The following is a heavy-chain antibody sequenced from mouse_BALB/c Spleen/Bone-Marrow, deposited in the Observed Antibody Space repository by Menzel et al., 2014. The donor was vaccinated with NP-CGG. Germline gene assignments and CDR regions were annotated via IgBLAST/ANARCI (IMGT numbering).Heavy chain of an antibody. V-gene: IGHV5-12-1*01. J-gene: IGHJ2*01. Sequence: EVKLVESGGGLVKPGGSLKLSCAASGFAFSSCDMSWVRQTPEKRLEWVAYISSGGGSTYYPDTVKGRFTISRDNAKNTLYLQMSSLKSEDTAMYYCAREVLRDYFDYWGQGTTLTVSS. D-gene: IGHD1-1*01. CDR3: AREVLRDYFDY. CDR1: GFAFSSCD. CDR2: ISSGGGST.